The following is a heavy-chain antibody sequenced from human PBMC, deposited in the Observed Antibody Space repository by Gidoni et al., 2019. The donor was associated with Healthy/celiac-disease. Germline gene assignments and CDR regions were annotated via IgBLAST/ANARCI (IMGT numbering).Heavy chain of an antibody. D-gene: IGHD2-2*02. CDR2: ISGSGGST. J-gene: IGHJ4*02. CDR1: GFTFRSYA. V-gene: IGHV3-23*01. CDR3: AKIGGRYCSSTSCYTGI. Sequence: EVQLLESGGGLVQPGGSLRLSCAASGFTFRSYAMSWVRQAPGKGLEWVSAISGSGGSTYYADSVKGRFTISRDNSKNTLYLQMNSLRAEDTAVYYCAKIGGRYCSSTSCYTGIWGQGTLVTVSS.